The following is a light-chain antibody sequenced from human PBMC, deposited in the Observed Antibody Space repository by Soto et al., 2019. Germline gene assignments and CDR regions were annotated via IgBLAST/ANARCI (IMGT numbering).Light chain of an antibody. CDR1: QGISSY. CDR2: AAS. J-gene: IGKJ1*01. CDR3: QQSSTARA. Sequence: AIRTTPSPSSLSASTGDRVAITCRASQGISSYLAWYQQKPGKAPKLLIYAASTLQSGVPSRFSGSGSGADFTLTISSLQPEDFATYYCQQSSTARAFGQGTKVDIK. V-gene: IGKV1-8*01.